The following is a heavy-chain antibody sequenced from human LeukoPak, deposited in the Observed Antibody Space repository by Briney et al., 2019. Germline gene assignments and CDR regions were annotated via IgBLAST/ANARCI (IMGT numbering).Heavy chain of an antibody. J-gene: IGHJ4*02. Sequence: TGGSLRLSCAASGFTFSSYSMNWVRQAPGKGLEWVSSISSSSSYIYYADSVKGRFTISRDNAKNSLYLQMNSLRAEDTAVYYCAIPGRRYSYGLGYWGQGTLVTVSS. D-gene: IGHD5-18*01. CDR3: AIPGRRYSYGLGY. CDR2: ISSSSSYI. V-gene: IGHV3-21*01. CDR1: GFTFSSYS.